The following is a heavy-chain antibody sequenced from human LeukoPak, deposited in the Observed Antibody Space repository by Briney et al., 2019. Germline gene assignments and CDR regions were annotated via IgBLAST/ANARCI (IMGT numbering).Heavy chain of an antibody. V-gene: IGHV3-11*04. D-gene: IGHD3-16*01. CDR2: ISSSGSTI. J-gene: IGHJ4*02. Sequence: PGGPLRLSCAASGFTFSDYYMSWIRQAPGKGLDWVSYISSSGSTIYYADSGKGRFTISRDNAKISLYLQMNSLRAEDTAVYYCARDAAFGPDYWGQGTLVTVSA. CDR1: GFTFSDYY. CDR3: ARDAAFGPDY.